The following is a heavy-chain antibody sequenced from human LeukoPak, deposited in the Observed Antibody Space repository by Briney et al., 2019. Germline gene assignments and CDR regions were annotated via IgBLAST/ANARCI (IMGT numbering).Heavy chain of an antibody. CDR2: IYHSGST. D-gene: IGHD1-1*01. CDR3: ARGTERASWFDP. J-gene: IGHJ5*02. V-gene: IGHV4-30-2*01. Sequence: TPSQTLSLTCAVSGGSISSGGYSWSWLRQPPGKGLEWIGYIYHSGSTYYSPSLKSRVTISVDRSKNQFSLKLSPVTAADTAVYYCARGTERASWFDPWGQGTLVTVSS. CDR1: GGSISSGGYS.